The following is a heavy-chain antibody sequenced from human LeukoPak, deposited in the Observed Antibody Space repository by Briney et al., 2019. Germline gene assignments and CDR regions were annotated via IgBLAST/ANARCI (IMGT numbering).Heavy chain of an antibody. CDR3: ARGVYDSSPLNYYMDV. J-gene: IGHJ6*03. CDR2: ISRSGSIV. Sequence: PGGSLRLSCAASGFTFSSDEMNWVRQAPGKGLEWVSYISRSGSIVYYADSVKGRFTISRDNAKNSLYLQMNSLRAEDTAVYYCARGVYDSSPLNYYMDVWGKGTTVTVSS. CDR1: GFTFSSDE. D-gene: IGHD3-22*01. V-gene: IGHV3-48*03.